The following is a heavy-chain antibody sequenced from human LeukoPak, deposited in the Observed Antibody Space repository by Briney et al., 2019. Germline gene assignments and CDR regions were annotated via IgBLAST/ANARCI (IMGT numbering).Heavy chain of an antibody. CDR1: GGSFSGYY. CDR3: ARGYRQLGMVRGVIKNSRFDY. J-gene: IGHJ4*02. CDR2: INHSGST. Sequence: PSETLSLTCAVYGGSFSGYYWSWIRQPPGKGLEWIGEINHSGSTNYNPSLKSRVTISVDTSKNQFSLKLSSVTAADTAVYYCARGYRQLGMVRGVIKNSRFDYWGQGTLVTVSS. D-gene: IGHD3-10*01. V-gene: IGHV4-34*01.